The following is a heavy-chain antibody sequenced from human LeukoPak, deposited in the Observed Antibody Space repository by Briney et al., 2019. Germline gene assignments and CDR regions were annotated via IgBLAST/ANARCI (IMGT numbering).Heavy chain of an antibody. J-gene: IGHJ5*02. Sequence: ASVKVSCKASGYTFTGYYMHWVRQAPGQGLEWMGWINPNSGGTNYAQKFQGRVTMTRDTSISTAYMELSRLRSDDTAVYYCARDTWIEYSGSPLFDPWGQGTLVTVSS. V-gene: IGHV1-2*02. D-gene: IGHD1-26*01. CDR2: INPNSGGT. CDR1: GYTFTGYY. CDR3: ARDTWIEYSGSPLFDP.